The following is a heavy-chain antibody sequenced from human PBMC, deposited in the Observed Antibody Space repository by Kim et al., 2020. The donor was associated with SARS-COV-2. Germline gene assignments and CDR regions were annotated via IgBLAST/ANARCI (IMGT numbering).Heavy chain of an antibody. V-gene: IGHV4-4*02. D-gene: IGHD1-1*01. J-gene: IGHJ3*02. CDR2: T. Sequence: TNYSRSLRGRVTISLDKSKNQGSRTMTTVTAVDTAIYYCARNKMSTNAFDIWGQGTTVTVSS. CDR3: ARNKMSTNAFDI.